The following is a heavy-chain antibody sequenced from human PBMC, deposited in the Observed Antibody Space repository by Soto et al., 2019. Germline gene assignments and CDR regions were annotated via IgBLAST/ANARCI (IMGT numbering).Heavy chain of an antibody. V-gene: IGHV3-23*01. Sequence: EVQLLESGGGLVQPGGSLSLSCAASGFTFSNYPMSWVRQAPGKGLEWVSTISNSGGSTYYADSVKGRFTISRDNSENTLYLQMNSLRAEDTAVYYCAKDPAKCVAVAGTLCYFDYWGQGILVTVSS. CDR2: ISNSGGST. J-gene: IGHJ4*02. CDR3: AKDPAKCVAVAGTLCYFDY. D-gene: IGHD6-19*01. CDR1: GFTFSNYP.